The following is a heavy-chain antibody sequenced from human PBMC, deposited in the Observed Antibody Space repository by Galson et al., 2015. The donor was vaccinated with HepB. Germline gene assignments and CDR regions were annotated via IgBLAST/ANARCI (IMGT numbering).Heavy chain of an antibody. CDR3: AREGDCYDSSGYLNWFDP. V-gene: IGHV1-69*13. Sequence: SVKVSCKASGGTFSSYAISWVRQAPGQGLEWMGGIIPIFGTANYAQKFQGRVTITADESTSTAYMELSSLRPGDTAVYYCAREGDCYDSSGYLNWFDPWGQGTLVTVSS. J-gene: IGHJ5*02. D-gene: IGHD3-22*01. CDR1: GGTFSSYA. CDR2: IIPIFGTA.